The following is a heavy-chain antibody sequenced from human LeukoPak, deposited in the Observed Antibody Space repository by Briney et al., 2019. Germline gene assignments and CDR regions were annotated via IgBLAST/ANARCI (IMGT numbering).Heavy chain of an antibody. V-gene: IGHV1-18*01. CDR1: GYTFTSYG. D-gene: IGHD6-13*01. Sequence: ASVTVSCKASGYTFTSYGISWVRQAPGQGLEWMGWISAYNGNTNYAQKLQGRVTMTTDTSTSTAYMELRSLRSDDTAVYYCAREVRGRQQLVLGYWGQGTLVTVSS. CDR3: AREVRGRQQLVLGY. CDR2: ISAYNGNT. J-gene: IGHJ4*02.